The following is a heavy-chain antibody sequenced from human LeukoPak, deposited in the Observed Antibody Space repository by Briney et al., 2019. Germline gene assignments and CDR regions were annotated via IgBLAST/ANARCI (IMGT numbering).Heavy chain of an antibody. Sequence: SETLSLTCTVSGGSISSSSYYWGWLRQPPGKGLEWIGSIYYSGSTYYNPSLKSRVTISVDRSKNQFSLKLTSVTAADTAVYYCARSATTGDYVDYWGQGTLVTVSS. J-gene: IGHJ4*02. V-gene: IGHV4-39*07. D-gene: IGHD1-1*01. CDR1: GGSISSSSYY. CDR3: ARSATTGDYVDY. CDR2: IYYSGST.